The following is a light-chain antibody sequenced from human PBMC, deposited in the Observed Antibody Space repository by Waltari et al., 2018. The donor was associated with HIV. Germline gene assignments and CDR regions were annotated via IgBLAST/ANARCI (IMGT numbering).Light chain of an antibody. Sequence: QSALTQSASVSGYPGQSVTISCTGTGSDIGGYNYVTWYQQQPGKAPKLLIYDVTDRPSGISDRFSGSKSGNTASLTISGLQAEDEADYYCSSYTISSTVVFGGGTKLTVL. CDR1: GSDIGGYNY. CDR3: SSYTISSTVV. V-gene: IGLV2-14*03. J-gene: IGLJ2*01. CDR2: DVT.